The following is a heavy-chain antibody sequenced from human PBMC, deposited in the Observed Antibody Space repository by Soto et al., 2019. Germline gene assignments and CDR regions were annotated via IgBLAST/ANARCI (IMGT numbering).Heavy chain of an antibody. CDR2: SSNNGSTV. J-gene: IGHJ6*02. CDR3: ARVRYSGSSNSLNYYYGMDV. CDR1: GFTFSDYY. Sequence: GGSLRLSCAASGFTFSDYYMSWIRQAPGKRLEWVSYSSNNGSTVYSADSVKGRFTVSRDNAKNSLYLQMNSLRAEDTAVYYCARVRYSGSSNSLNYYYGMDVWGQGTTVTVSS. D-gene: IGHD1-26*01. V-gene: IGHV3-11*01.